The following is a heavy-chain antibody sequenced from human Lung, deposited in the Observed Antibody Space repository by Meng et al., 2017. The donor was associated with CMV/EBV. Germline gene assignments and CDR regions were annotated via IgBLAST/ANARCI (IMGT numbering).Heavy chain of an antibody. D-gene: IGHD2-15*01. J-gene: IGHJ4*02. CDR2: IHNSGST. CDR3: ARDVGYCSDGSCSAY. Sequence: SETLSLTCSVSGGSVISGSYYWSWIRQSPGKGLQWIGYIHNSGSTKYNPSLKSRVTISVDTPKNQFSLRLRFVTAADTAVYYCARDVGYCSDGSCSAYWGQGXLVXVSS. V-gene: IGHV4-61*01. CDR1: GGSVISGSYY.